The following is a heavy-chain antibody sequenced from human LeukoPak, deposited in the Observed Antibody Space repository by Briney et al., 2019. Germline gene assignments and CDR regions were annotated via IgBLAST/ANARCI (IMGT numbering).Heavy chain of an antibody. CDR3: AINKAGKSLDY. J-gene: IGHJ4*02. V-gene: IGHV1-2*02. D-gene: IGHD6-25*01. CDR1: GYTFTGYY. CDR2: MNPNSGGT. Sequence: ASVKVSCKASGYTFTGYYMHWVRQAPGQGLEWMAWMNPNSGGTSYAQKFQGRVTMTRDTSISTAYMELSRLTFDDTAVYYCAINKAGKSLDYWGQGTLVTVSS.